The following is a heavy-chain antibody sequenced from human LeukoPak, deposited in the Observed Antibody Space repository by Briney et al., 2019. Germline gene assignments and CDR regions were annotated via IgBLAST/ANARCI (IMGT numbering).Heavy chain of an antibody. V-gene: IGHV4-4*07. D-gene: IGHD5-12*01. CDR3: ARVRRYSGYGRWGLFDY. Sequence: SETLSLTCTVSGGSISSYYWSWIRQPAGKGLEWIGRIYTSGSTNYNPSFKSRVTMSVDTSKNQFSLKPSSVTAADTAVYYCARVRRYSGYGRWGLFDYWGQGTLVTVSS. J-gene: IGHJ4*02. CDR1: GGSISSYY. CDR2: IYTSGST.